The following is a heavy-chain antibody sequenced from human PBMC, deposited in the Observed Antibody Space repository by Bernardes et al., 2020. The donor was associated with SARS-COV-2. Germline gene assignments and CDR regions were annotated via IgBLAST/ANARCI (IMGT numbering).Heavy chain of an antibody. Sequence: SETLSLTCTVSGGSISSYYWSWIRQPPGKGLEWIGYIYYSGSTNYNPSLKSRVTISVDTSKNQFSLKLSSVTAADTAVYYCARRWEDIVVVPAAIYGEWYFDLWGRGTLVTVSS. CDR2: IYYSGST. CDR1: GGSISSYY. J-gene: IGHJ2*01. D-gene: IGHD2-2*01. V-gene: IGHV4-59*08. CDR3: ARRWEDIVVVPAAIYGEWYFDL.